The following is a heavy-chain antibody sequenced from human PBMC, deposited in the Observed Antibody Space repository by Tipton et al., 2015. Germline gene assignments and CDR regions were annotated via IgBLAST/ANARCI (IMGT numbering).Heavy chain of an antibody. D-gene: IGHD6-13*01. CDR2: AHYSGST. V-gene: IGHV4-31*03. Sequence: TLSLTCTVSGGSISGGGYYWSWIRQHPGKGLEWIGYAHYSGSTYYNPSLKSRVTMSVDTSKNQFSLRVTSVTAADTAVYYCARGAGNSSTWDFDYWAQGSLVTVSS. J-gene: IGHJ4*02. CDR3: ARGAGNSSTWDFDY. CDR1: GGSISGGGYY.